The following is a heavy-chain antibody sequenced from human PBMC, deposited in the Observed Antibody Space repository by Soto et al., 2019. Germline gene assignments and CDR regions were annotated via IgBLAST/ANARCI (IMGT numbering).Heavy chain of an antibody. CDR2: VYYSGTT. J-gene: IGHJ2*01. Sequence: SETLSLTCTVSGASINNNDYYWSWIRQTPGKGLEWIGYVYYSGTTDYIPSLKSRLSMSIDKSQNQFTLKLNSVTAADTTTYYCARMSYFYDKWYFDLWGRGTLVTVSS. D-gene: IGHD3-22*01. CDR3: ARMSYFYDKWYFDL. CDR1: GASINNNDYY. V-gene: IGHV4-30-4*01.